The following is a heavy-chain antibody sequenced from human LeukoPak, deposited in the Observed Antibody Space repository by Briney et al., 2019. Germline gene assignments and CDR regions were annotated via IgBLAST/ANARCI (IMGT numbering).Heavy chain of an antibody. CDR3: ARSEDSGSYYVSFDY. Sequence: ASVTVSCKASGYTFTGYYMHWVRQAPGQGLEWMGWINPNSGGTNYAQKFQGRVTMTRDTSISTAYMELSRLRSDDTAVYYCARSEDSGSYYVSFDYWGQGTLVTVSS. J-gene: IGHJ4*02. V-gene: IGHV1-2*02. CDR1: GYTFTGYY. CDR2: INPNSGGT. D-gene: IGHD1-26*01.